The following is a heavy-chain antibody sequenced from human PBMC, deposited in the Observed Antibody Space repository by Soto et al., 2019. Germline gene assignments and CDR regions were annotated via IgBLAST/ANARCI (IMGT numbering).Heavy chain of an antibody. J-gene: IGHJ4*02. Sequence: QVQLVQSGAEVKKPGASVRISCEASGYTFTTYNMHWVRQAPGQRLEWMGWVGAGDGNTKYSHKFQGRVTFTRDTSASTVYMELNSLTSEDTAVYYCAREDSSIWRFFAYWGQGSLVTVSS. V-gene: IGHV1-3*01. CDR2: VGAGDGNT. D-gene: IGHD3-22*01. CDR3: AREDSSIWRFFAY. CDR1: GYTFTTYN.